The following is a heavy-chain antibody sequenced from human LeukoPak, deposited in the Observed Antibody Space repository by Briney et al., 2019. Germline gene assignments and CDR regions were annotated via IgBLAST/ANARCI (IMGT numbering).Heavy chain of an antibody. CDR1: GFTFSSYS. CDR2: ISSSSSYI. V-gene: IGHV3-21*05. D-gene: IGHD3-3*01. CDR3: ARDRAGGYDFWSGYYYSPYDAFDI. Sequence: PGGSLRLSCAASGFTFSSYSMNWVRQAPGKGLEWVSYISSSSSYIYYADSVKGGFTISRDNEKNSLYLQMNSRRAEDTGVYYCARDRAGGYDFWSGYYYSPYDAFDIWGQGTMVTVSS. J-gene: IGHJ3*02.